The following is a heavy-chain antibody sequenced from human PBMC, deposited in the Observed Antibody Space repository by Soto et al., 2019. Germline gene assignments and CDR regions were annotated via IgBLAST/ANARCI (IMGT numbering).Heavy chain of an antibody. CDR3: ARGVVPAAGAAPHYFHYGVDV. CDR1: GDTFKKFA. J-gene: IGHJ6*02. CDR2: IIPMFETT. D-gene: IGHD2-2*01. Sequence: QVQLVQSGPEVKKPGSSVKVSCKTSGDTFKKFAISWVRQAPGQGPEWMGGIIPMFETTKYTQKFQGRVTFTPDKSTGTAYMELTSLMSEDTATYFCARGVVPAAGAAPHYFHYGVDVWGQGTTVTVSS. V-gene: IGHV1-69*06.